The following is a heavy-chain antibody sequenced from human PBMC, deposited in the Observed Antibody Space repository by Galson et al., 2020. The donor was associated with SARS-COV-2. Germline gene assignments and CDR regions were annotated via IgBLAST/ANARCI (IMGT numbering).Heavy chain of an antibody. CDR2: ISGSGGST. CDR1: GFTFSSYA. V-gene: IGHV3-23*01. Sequence: GESLKISCAASGFTFSSYAMSWVRQAPGKGLEWVSAISGSGGSTYYADSVKGRFTISRDNSKNTLYLQMNSLRAEDTAVYYCAKARQTGEFDYWGQGTLVTVSS. CDR3: AKARQTGEFDY. D-gene: IGHD3-16*01. J-gene: IGHJ4*02.